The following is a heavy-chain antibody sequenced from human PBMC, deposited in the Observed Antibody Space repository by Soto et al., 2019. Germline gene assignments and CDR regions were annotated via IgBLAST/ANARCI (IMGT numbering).Heavy chain of an antibody. D-gene: IGHD3-10*01. V-gene: IGHV3-23*01. J-gene: IGHJ1*01. CDR1: GFSFGSYA. Sequence: GGSLRLSCAASGFSFGSYALSWVRQAPGQGLEWVSTISGSDGKTFYADSVKGRFSISRDTSQSTLYLQMNSLRADDTAMYYCARWSYLDFWGQGTRVTVSS. CDR3: ARWSYLDF. CDR2: ISGSDGKT.